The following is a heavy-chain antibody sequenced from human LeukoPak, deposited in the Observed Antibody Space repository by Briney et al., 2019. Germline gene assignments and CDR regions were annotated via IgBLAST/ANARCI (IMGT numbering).Heavy chain of an antibody. CDR1: GYTFTNYY. J-gene: IGHJ3*01. Sequence: ASVKVSCKASGYTFTNYYIHWVRQAPGQGLEWMGVIKPGGDSTSSARIFQVRVYMTSDTSTSTVYMELSGLRSDDTAVYYCARVRDGYNDAYDVWGQGTMVTVPS. V-gene: IGHV1-46*01. CDR3: ARVRDGYNDAYDV. D-gene: IGHD5-24*01. CDR2: IKPGGDST.